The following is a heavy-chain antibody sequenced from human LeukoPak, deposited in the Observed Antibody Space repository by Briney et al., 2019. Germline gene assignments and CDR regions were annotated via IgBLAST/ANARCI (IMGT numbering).Heavy chain of an antibody. D-gene: IGHD1-26*01. V-gene: IGHV3-48*03. CDR3: ARDGSYYAFDI. Sequence: GGSLRLSCAASGFTFSSYEMNWVRQAPGKGLEWVSYISSSGSSIYYADSVKGRFTISRDNAKNSLYLQMNSLRAEDTAVYYCARDGSYYAFDIWGQGTMVTVSS. CDR2: ISSSGSSI. J-gene: IGHJ3*02. CDR1: GFTFSSYE.